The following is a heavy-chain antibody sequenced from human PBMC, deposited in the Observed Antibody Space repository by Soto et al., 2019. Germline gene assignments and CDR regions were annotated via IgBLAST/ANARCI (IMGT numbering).Heavy chain of an antibody. D-gene: IGHD3-22*01. Sequence: SLTPSRVGSGFSCSSYTMNCVRQAQGKGMERVSYITSSGSATYYADSVKGRFTISRDNGRNSLYLQMTSLRDEDTAVYYCASPFPYYYDSSGYYYAFGISGQGTMV. CDR2: ITSSGSAT. V-gene: IGHV3-48*02. J-gene: IGHJ3*02. CDR1: GFSCSSYT. CDR3: ASPFPYYYDSSGYYYAFGI.